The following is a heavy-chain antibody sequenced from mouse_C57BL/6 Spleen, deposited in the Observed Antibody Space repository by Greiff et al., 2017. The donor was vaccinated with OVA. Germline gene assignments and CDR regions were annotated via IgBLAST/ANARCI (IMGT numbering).Heavy chain of an antibody. J-gene: IGHJ3*01. D-gene: IGHD2-2*01. Sequence: QVQLQQPGAELVMPGASVKLSCKASGYTFTSYWMHWVKQRPGQGLEWIGEIDPSDSYTNYNQKFKGKSTLTVDKSSSTAYMQLSSLTSEDSAVYYCARRGYDGFAYWGQGTLVTVSA. CDR2: IDPSDSYT. V-gene: IGHV1-69*01. CDR1: GYTFTSYW. CDR3: ARRGYDGFAY.